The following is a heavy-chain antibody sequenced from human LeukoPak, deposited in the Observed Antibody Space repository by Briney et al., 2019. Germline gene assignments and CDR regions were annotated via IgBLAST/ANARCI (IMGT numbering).Heavy chain of an antibody. CDR3: AGVPTNRVYVIKDYFDY. CDR1: GYTFTNYG. Sequence: ASVKVSCKASGYTFTNYGISWVRQAPGQGLEWMGWISAYNGNTNYAQKLQGRVTMTTDTSTSTAYMELRSLRSDDTAVYYCAGVPTNRVYVIKDYFDYWGQGTLVTVSS. CDR2: ISAYNGNT. V-gene: IGHV1-18*01. J-gene: IGHJ4*02. D-gene: IGHD2-8*01.